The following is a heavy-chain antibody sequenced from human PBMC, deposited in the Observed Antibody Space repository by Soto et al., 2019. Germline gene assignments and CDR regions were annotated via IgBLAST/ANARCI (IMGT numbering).Heavy chain of an antibody. CDR2: IIPVFATT. CDR3: ARGRIAVAAIDFSYYGMDV. V-gene: IGHV1-69*12. CDR1: GGTFSTYV. Sequence: QVQLVQSGAEVKKPGSSVKVSCKASGGTFSTYVISWVRQAPGQGLEWMGGIIPVFATTNYAQKFQGRVTITADESTRTGYKERNSLRCEDTAVYYCARGRIAVAAIDFSYYGMDVGGQGTSVTVSS. J-gene: IGHJ6*02. D-gene: IGHD6-19*01.